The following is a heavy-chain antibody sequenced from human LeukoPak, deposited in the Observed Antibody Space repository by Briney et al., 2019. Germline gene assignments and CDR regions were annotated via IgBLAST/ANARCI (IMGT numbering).Heavy chain of an antibody. J-gene: IGHJ5*02. CDR2: VNPNSGGT. CDR3: ARVRRYCSGGSCLDP. V-gene: IGHV1-2*02. D-gene: IGHD2-15*01. CDR1: GYTFTGYY. Sequence: ASVKVSCKASGYTFTGYYMHWVRQAPGQGLEWMGWVNPNSGGTNYAQKFQGRVTMTRDTSISTAYMELSRLRSDDTAVYYCARVRRYCSGGSCLDPWGQGTLVTVSS.